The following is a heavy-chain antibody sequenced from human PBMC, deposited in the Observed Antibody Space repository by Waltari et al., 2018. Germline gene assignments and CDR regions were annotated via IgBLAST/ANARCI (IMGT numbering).Heavy chain of an antibody. V-gene: IGHV3-23*01. CDR2: SRKSGGNT. CDR3: TSWRVVAGTGWFDS. Sequence: EVQLLESGGGLVQPGGSLRLSCAASGFSFSNYDMAWVRQAPGKGLEWVSGSRKSGGNTYYGDSVKGRCASARDNSRNTLHLQRNGRRAEDTAIYYCTSWRVVAGTGWFDSWGQGTLVTVSS. J-gene: IGHJ5*01. CDR1: GFSFSNYD. D-gene: IGHD2-15*01.